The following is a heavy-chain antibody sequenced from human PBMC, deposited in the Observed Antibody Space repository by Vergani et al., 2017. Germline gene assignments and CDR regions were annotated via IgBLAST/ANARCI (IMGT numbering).Heavy chain of an antibody. CDR2: ISGSGGST. V-gene: IGHV3-23*04. D-gene: IGHD3-3*01. CDR1: GFTFSSYA. J-gene: IGHJ3*02. CDR3: ARTKTYYDFWSGYSTHDAFDI. Sequence: EVQLVESGGGLVQPGGSLRLSCAASGFTFSSYAMSWVRQAPGKGLEWVSAISGSGGSTYYADSVKGRFTISRDNSKNTLYLQMNSLRAEDTAVYYCARTKTYYDFWSGYSTHDAFDIWGQGTMVTVSS.